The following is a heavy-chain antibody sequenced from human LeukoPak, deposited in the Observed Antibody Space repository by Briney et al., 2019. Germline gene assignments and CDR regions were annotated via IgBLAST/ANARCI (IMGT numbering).Heavy chain of an antibody. CDR3: ARARTHYYDSSGYYQESSEVFDY. V-gene: IGHV4-34*01. D-gene: IGHD3-22*01. Sequence: SETLSLTCAVYGGSFSGYYWSWIRQPPGKGLEWIGEINHSGSTNYNPSLKNRVTISVGTSKNQFSLKLSSVTAADTAVYYCARARTHYYDSSGYYQESSEVFDYCGQGTLVTVSS. J-gene: IGHJ4*02. CDR1: GGSFSGYY. CDR2: INHSGST.